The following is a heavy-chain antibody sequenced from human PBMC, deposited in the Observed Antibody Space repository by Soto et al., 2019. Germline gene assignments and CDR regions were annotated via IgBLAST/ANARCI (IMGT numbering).Heavy chain of an antibody. CDR3: AKDEYCSSTSCYYFDY. CDR1: GFTFSSYA. D-gene: IGHD2-2*01. CDR2: ISGSGGST. J-gene: IGHJ4*02. V-gene: IGHV3-23*01. Sequence: GGSLRLSCAASGFTFSSYAMSWVRQAPGKGLEWVSAISGSGGSTYYADSVKGRITISRDNSKNTLYLQMNSLRAEDTAVYYCAKDEYCSSTSCYYFDYWGQGTLVTVSS.